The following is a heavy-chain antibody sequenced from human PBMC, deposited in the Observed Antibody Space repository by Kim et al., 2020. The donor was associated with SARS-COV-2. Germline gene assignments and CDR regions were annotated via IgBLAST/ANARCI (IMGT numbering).Heavy chain of an antibody. Sequence: SETLSLTCTVSGDSINSYYWSWIRQPPGKGLEWIGYIYYRGTTNYNPSLKSRVTISVDTSKNQFSRKVSSVTAADTAVYYCARDLGSGWYCDYWGQGTLV. J-gene: IGHJ4*02. CDR2: IYYRGTT. CDR1: GDSINSYY. D-gene: IGHD6-19*01. CDR3: ARDLGSGWYCDY. V-gene: IGHV4-59*01.